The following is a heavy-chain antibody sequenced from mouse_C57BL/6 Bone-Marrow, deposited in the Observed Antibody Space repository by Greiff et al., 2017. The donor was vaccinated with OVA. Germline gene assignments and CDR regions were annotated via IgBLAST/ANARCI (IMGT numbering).Heavy chain of an antibody. V-gene: IGHV1-50*01. J-gene: IGHJ4*01. CDR1: GYTFTSYW. D-gene: IGHD4-1*01. CDR2: IDPSDSYT. CDR3: ARDWESYAMDY. Sequence: QVQLQQPGAELVKPGASVKVSCKASGYTFTSYWMQWVKQRPGQGLEWIGEIDPSDSYTNYNQKFKGKATLTVDTSSSTAYMQLSSLTSEDSAVYYCARDWESYAMDYWGQGTSVTVSS.